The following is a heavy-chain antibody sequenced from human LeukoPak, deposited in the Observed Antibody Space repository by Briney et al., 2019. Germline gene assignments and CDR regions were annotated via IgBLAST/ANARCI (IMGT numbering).Heavy chain of an antibody. V-gene: IGHV4-30-2*01. CDR1: GGSISSGGYS. Sequence: PSETLSLTCAVFGGSISSGGYSWSWIRQPPGKGLEWIGYIYHSGSTYYNPSLKSRVTVSVDRSKNQFSLKLSSVTAADTAVYYCARGGGMGDFDYWGQGTLVTVSS. D-gene: IGHD3-16*01. CDR2: IYHSGST. CDR3: ARGGGMGDFDY. J-gene: IGHJ4*02.